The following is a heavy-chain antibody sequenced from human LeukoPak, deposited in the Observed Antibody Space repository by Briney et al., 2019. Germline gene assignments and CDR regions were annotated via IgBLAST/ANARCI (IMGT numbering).Heavy chain of an antibody. D-gene: IGHD3-10*01. J-gene: IGHJ4*02. V-gene: IGHV1-2*02. CDR3: ARSPRPGLLWFGELDY. CDR2: INPNSGGT. CDR1: GYTFIGYY. Sequence: ASVKVSCKASGYTFIGYYMQWVRQAPGQGPEWMGWINPNSGGTNYAQKFQGRVTMTRDTSISTAYMELSRLRSDDTAVYYCARSPRPGLLWFGELDYWGQGTLVTVSS.